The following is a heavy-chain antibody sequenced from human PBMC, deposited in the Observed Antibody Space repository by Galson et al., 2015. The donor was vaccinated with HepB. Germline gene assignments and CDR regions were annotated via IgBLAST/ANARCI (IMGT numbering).Heavy chain of an antibody. V-gene: IGHV1-18*01. Sequence: SVKVSCKASGYTFTSYGISWVRQAPGQGLEWVGWISAYNGNTNYAQKLQGRVTMTTDTSTSTAYMELSRLRSDDTAVYYCARDLPHIVVVPAAVIAVAGTKEGFDPWGQGTLVTVSS. CDR3: ARDLPHIVVVPAAVIAVAGTKEGFDP. CDR1: GYTFTSYG. CDR2: ISAYNGNT. D-gene: IGHD2-2*01. J-gene: IGHJ5*02.